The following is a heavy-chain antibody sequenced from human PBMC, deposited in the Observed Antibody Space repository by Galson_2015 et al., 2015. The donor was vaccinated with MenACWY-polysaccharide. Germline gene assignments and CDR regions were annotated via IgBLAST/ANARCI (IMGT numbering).Heavy chain of an antibody. J-gene: IGHJ3*02. CDR3: ARAPTPYCSSTSCFNKYAFDI. Sequence: SETLSLTCAVSGASISSRGHHWGWIRQPPGKGLEWIGIVYYSGNTYYNPSLESRVTISVDTSKNQFSLKLNSVTAADTALYYCARAPTPYCSSTSCFNKYAFDIWGQGTMVTVSS. CDR1: GASISSRGHH. V-gene: IGHV4-39*01. CDR2: VYYSGNT. D-gene: IGHD2-2*01.